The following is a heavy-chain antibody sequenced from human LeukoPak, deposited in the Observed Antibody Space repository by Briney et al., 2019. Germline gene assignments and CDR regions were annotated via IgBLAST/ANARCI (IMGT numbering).Heavy chain of an antibody. J-gene: IGHJ4*02. Sequence: SETLSLTCAVSGYSISSGYYWGWIRQPPGKGLEWIGYIFHSGTTYYNSSLKSRVTISVDTSKNQFSLKLSSVTAADTAVYYCARSYGWELSNYFDYWGPGTLVTVSS. CDR1: GYSISSGYY. V-gene: IGHV4-38-2*01. D-gene: IGHD1-26*01. CDR3: ARSYGWELSNYFDY. CDR2: IFHSGTT.